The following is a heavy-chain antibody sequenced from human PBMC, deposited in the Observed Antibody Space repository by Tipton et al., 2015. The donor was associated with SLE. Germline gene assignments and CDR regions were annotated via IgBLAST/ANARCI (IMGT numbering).Heavy chain of an antibody. CDR3: AKEARYCSSTSCYYYYGMDV. CDR2: IWYDGSNK. V-gene: IGHV3-33*06. D-gene: IGHD2-2*01. Sequence: SLRLSCAASGFTFSSYAMSWVRQAPGKGLEWVAVIWYDGSNKYYADSVKGRFTISRDNSKNTLYLQMNSLRAEDTAVYYCAKEARYCSSTSCYYYYGMDVWGQGTTVTVSS. CDR1: GFTFSSYA. J-gene: IGHJ6*02.